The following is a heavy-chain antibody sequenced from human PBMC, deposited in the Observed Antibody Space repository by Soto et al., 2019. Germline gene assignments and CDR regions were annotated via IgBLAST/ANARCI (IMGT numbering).Heavy chain of an antibody. Sequence: GEALKISCEGSGYTFTKYWIGWERQMPGKGLEWMGIIYPGDSDTKYNPSFQGQVTISADKSITTTYLQWSSLKASDTAIYYCAASIFYYGMDVWGQGTTVTVSS. CDR3: AASIFYYGMDV. J-gene: IGHJ6*02. CDR2: IYPGDSDT. V-gene: IGHV5-51*01. CDR1: GYTFTKYW.